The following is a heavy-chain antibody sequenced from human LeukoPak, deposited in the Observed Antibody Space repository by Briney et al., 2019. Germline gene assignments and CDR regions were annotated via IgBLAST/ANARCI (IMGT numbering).Heavy chain of an antibody. CDR2: INHSGST. CDR1: GGSFSGYY. J-gene: IGHJ5*02. Sequence: SETLSLTCAVYGGSFSGYYWSWIRQPPGKGLEWIGEINHSGSTNYNPSLKSRVTISVDTSKNQFSLKLSSVTAADTAVYYCAGCQNWFDPWGQGTLVTVSS. CDR3: AGCQNWFDP. V-gene: IGHV4-34*01.